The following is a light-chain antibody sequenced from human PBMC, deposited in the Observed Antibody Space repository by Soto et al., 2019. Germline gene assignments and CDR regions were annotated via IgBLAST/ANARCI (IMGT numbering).Light chain of an antibody. V-gene: IGKV3-20*01. Sequence: ENGLTQSPATLSLSPGEIATLSCVASESVSSIYVAWYQQKPGQAPTLLIYGASTRATGIQDRFSGSGSGTDFTLTIDSLEPEDFAVYYCQQSLNPTTFGQGTKVDIK. CDR1: ESVSSIY. J-gene: IGKJ1*01. CDR3: QQSLNPTT. CDR2: GAS.